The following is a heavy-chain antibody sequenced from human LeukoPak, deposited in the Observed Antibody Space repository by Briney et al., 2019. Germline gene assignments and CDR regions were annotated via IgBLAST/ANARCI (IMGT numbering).Heavy chain of an antibody. V-gene: IGHV3-30-3*01. CDR2: ISYDGSNK. Sequence: PGGSLRLSCAASGFSISIYSMHWVRQAPGKGLEWVAVISYDGSNKYYADSVKGRFTISRDNSKNSPYLQMNSLRAEDTAVYYCARTYGSGRYNWFDSWGQGTLVIVSS. J-gene: IGHJ5*01. CDR1: GFSISIYS. CDR3: ARTYGSGRYNWFDS. D-gene: IGHD3-10*01.